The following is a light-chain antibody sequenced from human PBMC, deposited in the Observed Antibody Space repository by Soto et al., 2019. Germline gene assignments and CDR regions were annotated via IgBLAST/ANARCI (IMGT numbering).Light chain of an antibody. CDR1: QTISTW. J-gene: IGKJ1*01. CDR2: KAS. Sequence: IQMTQSPSTLSASVGDRVTFTCRASQTISTWLAWYQQKPGEAPKLLIYKASTLEVGVPSRFSASGSGTEFTLTINTLQPADFATYYCQQYNSSWTFGQGTKVEIK. V-gene: IGKV1-5*03. CDR3: QQYNSSWT.